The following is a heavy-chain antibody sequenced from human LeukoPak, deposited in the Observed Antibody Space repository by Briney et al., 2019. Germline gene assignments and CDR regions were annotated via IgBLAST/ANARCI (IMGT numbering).Heavy chain of an antibody. J-gene: IGHJ4*02. Sequence: GGSLRLSCAASGFTFDDFAMSWIRQAPGKGLEWVSGISYNGGITGYGDSVKGRSTISRDNAKNSLYLQMNGLRAEDTALYYCARVPASAISTLPRFDYWGQGTLVTVSS. D-gene: IGHD2-2*01. CDR2: ISYNGGIT. V-gene: IGHV3-20*04. CDR3: ARVPASAISTLPRFDY. CDR1: GFTFDDFA.